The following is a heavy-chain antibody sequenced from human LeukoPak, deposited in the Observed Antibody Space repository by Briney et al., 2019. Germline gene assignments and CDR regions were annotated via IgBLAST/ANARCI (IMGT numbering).Heavy chain of an antibody. V-gene: IGHV4-59*01. D-gene: IGHD2-2*02. CDR1: GGSISSYY. CDR2: IHYSGST. Sequence: SETLSLTCIVSGGSISSYYWSWIRQPPGKGLEWIGYIHYSGSTIYNPSLKSRVTISVDTSKNQFSLKLSSVTAADTAVYYCARARGHTLDAFDIWGQGTMVTVSS. CDR3: ARARGHTLDAFDI. J-gene: IGHJ3*02.